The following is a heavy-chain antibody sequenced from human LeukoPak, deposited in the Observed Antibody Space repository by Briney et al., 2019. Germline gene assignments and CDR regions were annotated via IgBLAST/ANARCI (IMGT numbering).Heavy chain of an antibody. CDR3: ARSTPYISN. Sequence: SETLSLTCTVSGGSISSYYWSWLRQPPGKGLEWIGYIYYSGSTNYNPSLKSRVTISVDTSKNQFSLKLSSVTAADTAVYYCARSTPYISNWGQGTLVTVSS. V-gene: IGHV4-59*01. CDR1: GGSISSYY. CDR2: IYYSGST. J-gene: IGHJ4*02.